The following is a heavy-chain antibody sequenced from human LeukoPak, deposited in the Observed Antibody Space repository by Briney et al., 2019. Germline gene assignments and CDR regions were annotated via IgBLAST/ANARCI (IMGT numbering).Heavy chain of an antibody. Sequence: PGGSLRLSCVASGFTFDDYAMHWVRQAPGKGLEWFSLLLGDGHSTFYADSVRGRFTISRDNSKNSLYLQMNSLRTEDTALYYCAKDMASAGDGSSDYWGQGTLVTVSS. CDR3: AKDMASAGDGSSDY. V-gene: IGHV3-43*02. D-gene: IGHD1-26*01. CDR2: LLGDGHST. CDR1: GFTFDDYA. J-gene: IGHJ4*02.